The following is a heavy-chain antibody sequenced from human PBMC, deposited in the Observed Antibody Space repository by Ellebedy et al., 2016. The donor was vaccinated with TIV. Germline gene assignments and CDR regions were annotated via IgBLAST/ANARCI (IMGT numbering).Heavy chain of an antibody. CDR3: ARGASGSYPLPPDY. V-gene: IGHV1-18*01. CDR2: ISAYNGDT. D-gene: IGHD1-26*01. Sequence: ASVKVSCXVSGYTFTSYGVTWVRQAPGQGLEWMGWISAYNGDTSYAQKLQGRVTMTTDTSTSTAHMELRSLRSDDTAVYYCARGASGSYPLPPDYWGQGTLVTVSS. CDR1: GYTFTSYG. J-gene: IGHJ4*02.